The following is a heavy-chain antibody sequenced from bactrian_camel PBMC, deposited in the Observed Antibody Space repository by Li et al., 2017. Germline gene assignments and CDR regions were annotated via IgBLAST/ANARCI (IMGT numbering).Heavy chain of an antibody. CDR2: TIGAYGRI. CDR1: GYTYNRNC. V-gene: IGHV3S44*01. CDR3: AVRGSRGARTLTLSAFDI. J-gene: IGHJ4*01. Sequence: DVQLVESGGDLVQPGGSLRLSCAASGYTYNRNCMAWFRQAPGKEREAVATIGAYGRIRYADSVKGRFTISTDIARNTLSLQMNNLNPEDGAMYYCAVRGSRGARTLTLSAFDIWGQGTQVTVS. D-gene: IGHD1*01.